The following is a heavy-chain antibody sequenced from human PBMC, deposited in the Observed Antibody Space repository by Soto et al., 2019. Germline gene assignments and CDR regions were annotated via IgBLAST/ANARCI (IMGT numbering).Heavy chain of an antibody. CDR2: IIPIFGTA. Sequence: QVQLVQSGAEVKKPGSSVKVSCKASGGTFSSYAISWVLQSPGQGLEWMGGIIPIFGTANYAQKFQGRVTITADESTSTAYMELSSLRSEDTAVYYCASIVATIGNWFDPWGQGTLVTVSS. D-gene: IGHD5-12*01. V-gene: IGHV1-69*01. J-gene: IGHJ5*02. CDR1: GGTFSSYA. CDR3: ASIVATIGNWFDP.